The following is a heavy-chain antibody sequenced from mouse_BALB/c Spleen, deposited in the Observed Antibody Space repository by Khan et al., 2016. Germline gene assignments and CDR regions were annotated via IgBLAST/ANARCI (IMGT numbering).Heavy chain of an antibody. D-gene: IGHD2-1*01. CDR2: INPSTGYT. Sequence: QVQLKQSGAELAKPGASVKMSCKASGYTFTSYWMHWVKQRPGQGLEWIGYINPSTGYTEYNQKFKDKATLTADKSSSTAYMQLRSLTSEDSAVYDCAREPYGNYYAMGYWGQGTSVTVSS. V-gene: IGHV1-7*01. CDR3: AREPYGNYYAMGY. J-gene: IGHJ4*01. CDR1: GYTFTSYW.